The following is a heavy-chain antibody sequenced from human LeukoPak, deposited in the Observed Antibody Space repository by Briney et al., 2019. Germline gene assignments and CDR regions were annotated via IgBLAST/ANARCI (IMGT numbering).Heavy chain of an antibody. Sequence: PSETLSLTCTVSGGSISSGGYYWSWIRQPPGKGLEWIGYIYHSGSTYYNPSLKSRVTISVDTSKNQFSLKLSSVTAADTAVYYCARETFDYYYYMDVWGKGTTVTVSS. CDR1: GGSISSGGYY. J-gene: IGHJ6*03. CDR2: IYHSGST. V-gene: IGHV4-61*08. CDR3: ARETFDYYYYMDV.